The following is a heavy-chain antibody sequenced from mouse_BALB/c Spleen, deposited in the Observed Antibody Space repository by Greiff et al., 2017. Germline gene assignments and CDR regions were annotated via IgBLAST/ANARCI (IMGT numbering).Heavy chain of an antibody. CDR3: ARHEVYYGNWYFDV. J-gene: IGHJ1*01. CDR2: FYPGSGSI. D-gene: IGHD2-1*01. Sequence: VKLMESGAELVKPGASVKLSCKASGYTFTEYIIHWVKQRSGQGLEWIGWFYPGSGSIKYNEKFKDKATLTADKSSSTVYMELSRLTSEDSAVYFCARHEVYYGNWYFDVWGAGTTVTVSS. CDR1: GYTFTEYI. V-gene: IGHV1-62-2*01.